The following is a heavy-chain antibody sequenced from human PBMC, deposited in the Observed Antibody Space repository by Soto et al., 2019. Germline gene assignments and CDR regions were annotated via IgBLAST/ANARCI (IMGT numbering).Heavy chain of an antibody. CDR2: IKQDGSEK. CDR1: GFTFSSYW. J-gene: IGHJ6*03. V-gene: IGHV3-7*01. Sequence: GGSLRLSCAASGFTFSSYWMSWVRQAPGKGLEWVANIKQDGSEKYYVDSVKGRFTISRDNAKNSLYLQMNSLRAEDTAVYYCARTPTRTTFVYYYYYYMDVWGKGTTVTVSS. CDR3: ARTPTRTTFVYYYYYYMDV. D-gene: IGHD4-17*01.